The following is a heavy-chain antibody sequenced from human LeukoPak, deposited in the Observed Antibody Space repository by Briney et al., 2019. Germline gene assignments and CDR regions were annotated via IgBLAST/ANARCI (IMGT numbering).Heavy chain of an antibody. CDR2: ISNNGGYT. Sequence: GGSLRLSCAASGFTFSNYAMSWVRQAPGKGLEWVSAISNNGGYTYYADSVQGRFTISRDNSKSTLCLQMNSLRAEDTAVYYCAKQLGYCSDGSCYFPYWGQGTLVTVSS. V-gene: IGHV3-23*01. J-gene: IGHJ4*02. CDR3: AKQLGYCSDGSCYFPY. D-gene: IGHD2-15*01. CDR1: GFTFSNYA.